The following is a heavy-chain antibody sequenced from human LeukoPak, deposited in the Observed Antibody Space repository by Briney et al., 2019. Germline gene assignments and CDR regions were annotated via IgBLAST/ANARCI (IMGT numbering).Heavy chain of an antibody. Sequence: SVKVSCKASGGTFSSYAISWVRQAPGQGLEWMGRIIPIFGTANYAQKFQGRVTITTDESTSTAYMELSSLRSEDTAVYYCASVSVPAAIPLYYYYYMDVWGKGTTVTVSS. D-gene: IGHD2-2*01. V-gene: IGHV1-69*05. CDR2: IIPIFGTA. CDR1: GGTFSSYA. CDR3: ASVSVPAAIPLYYYYYMDV. J-gene: IGHJ6*03.